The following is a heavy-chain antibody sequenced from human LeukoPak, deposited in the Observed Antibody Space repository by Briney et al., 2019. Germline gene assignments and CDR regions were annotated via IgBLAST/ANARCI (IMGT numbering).Heavy chain of an antibody. V-gene: IGHV3-23*01. CDR2: ISGSGGST. J-gene: IGHJ3*02. Sequence: GGSLRLSCAASGFTFSNYAMSWVRQAPGKGLEWVSGISGSGGSTYYADSVKGRFTISRDNSKNTPYLQMNSLRAEDTAVYYCAKLRADHDAFDIWGQGTIVTVSS. CDR1: GFTFSNYA. CDR3: AKLRADHDAFDI.